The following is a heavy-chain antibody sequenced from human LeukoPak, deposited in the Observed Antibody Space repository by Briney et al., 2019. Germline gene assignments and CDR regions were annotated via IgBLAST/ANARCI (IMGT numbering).Heavy chain of an antibody. V-gene: IGHV3-11*01. J-gene: IGHJ6*02. CDR2: ISSSGSTI. D-gene: IGHD3-9*01. Sequence: GGSLRLSCAASGFTFSDYYMSWIRQAPGKGLEWVSYISSSGSTIYYADSVKGRFTISRDNAKNSLYLQMNSLRAEDTAVYYCARYITGYYYYYYYGMDVWGQGTTVTVSS. CDR3: ARYITGYYYYYYYGMDV. CDR1: GFTFSDYY.